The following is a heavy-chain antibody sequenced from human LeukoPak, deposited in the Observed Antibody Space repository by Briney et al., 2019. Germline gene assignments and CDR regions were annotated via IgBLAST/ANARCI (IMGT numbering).Heavy chain of an antibody. J-gene: IGHJ3*02. V-gene: IGHV4-34*01. D-gene: IGHD3-22*01. CDR2: INHSGST. CDR1: GGAFSGYY. Sequence: SETLSLTCAVYGGAFSGYYWSWIRQPPGKGLEWIGEINHSGSTNYNPSHKSRVTISVDTSKNQFSLKLSSVTAADTAVYYCASPGSGYYYDSSGEEAFDIWGQGTMVTVSS. CDR3: ASPGSGYYYDSSGEEAFDI.